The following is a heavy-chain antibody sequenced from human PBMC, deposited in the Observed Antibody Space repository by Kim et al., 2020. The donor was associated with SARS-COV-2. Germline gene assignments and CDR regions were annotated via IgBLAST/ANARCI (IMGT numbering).Heavy chain of an antibody. CDR3: AKDRPWGGMVRGVITYYFDY. Sequence: GGSLRLSCAASGFTFSSYAMSWVRQAPGKGLEWVSAISGSGGSTYYADSVKGRFTISRDNSKNTLYLQMNSLRAEDTAVYYCAKDRPWGGMVRGVITYYFDYWGQGTLVTVSS. CDR2: ISGSGGST. V-gene: IGHV3-23*01. J-gene: IGHJ4*02. D-gene: IGHD3-10*01. CDR1: GFTFSSYA.